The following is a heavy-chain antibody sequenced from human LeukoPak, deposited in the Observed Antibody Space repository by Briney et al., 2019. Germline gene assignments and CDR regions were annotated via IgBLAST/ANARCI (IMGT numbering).Heavy chain of an antibody. J-gene: IGHJ4*02. CDR1: GFTFSGYA. D-gene: IGHD2-15*01. CDR2: ITTDGHSA. Sequence: PGGSLRLSCAASGFTFSGYAMHRVRQAPGKGLQFVSGITTDGHSAYYANSVKGRFTMSRDNSRNTLYLQMDSLRAEDMAVYYCAREQAYSDLDYWGQGTLVTVSS. V-gene: IGHV3-64*01. CDR3: AREQAYSDLDY.